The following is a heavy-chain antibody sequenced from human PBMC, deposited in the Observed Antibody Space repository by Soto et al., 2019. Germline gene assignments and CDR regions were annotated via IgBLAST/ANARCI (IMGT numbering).Heavy chain of an antibody. CDR2: IYYDGSNE. CDR3: ARVITSGWDRPHYYYAMDV. CDR1: GFTFSSYV. V-gene: IGHV3-33*01. D-gene: IGHD6-19*01. J-gene: IGHJ6*02. Sequence: QVQLVESGGGVVQPGRSLRLSCAASGFTFSSYVMHWVRQAPGKGLDWVAVIYYDGSNEHYGDSMKGRFTISRDNSKNTVYLEMNSLRAEDTAVYYCARVITSGWDRPHYYYAMDVWGQGTTVTVSS.